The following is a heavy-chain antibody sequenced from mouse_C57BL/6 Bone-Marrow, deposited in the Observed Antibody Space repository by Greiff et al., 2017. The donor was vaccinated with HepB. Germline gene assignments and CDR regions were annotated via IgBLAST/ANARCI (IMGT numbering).Heavy chain of an antibody. V-gene: IGHV1-50*01. J-gene: IGHJ4*01. Sequence: QVQLQQPGAELVKPGASVKLSCKASGYTFTSYWMQWVKQRPGQGLEWIGEIDPSDSYTTYNQKFKGKATLTVDTSSSTAYMQLSSLTSEDSAVYYCARQLRLPYYYAMDYWGQGTSVTVSS. CDR2: IDPSDSYT. CDR3: ARQLRLPYYYAMDY. D-gene: IGHD3-2*02. CDR1: GYTFTSYW.